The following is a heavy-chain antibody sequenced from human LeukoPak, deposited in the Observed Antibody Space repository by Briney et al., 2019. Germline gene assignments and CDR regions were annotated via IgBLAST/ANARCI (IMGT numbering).Heavy chain of an antibody. CDR1: GGTFSSYA. CDR2: IIPIFGTA. CDR3: ARAVYSFGYCDSITCPNWFDP. D-gene: IGHD2/OR15-2a*01. V-gene: IGHV1-69*01. J-gene: IGHJ5*02. Sequence: GSSVKVSCKASGGTFSSYAISWVRQAPGQGLEWMGGIIPIFGTANYAQKFQGRVTITADESTSTAYMELSSLRSEDTAVYYCARAVYSFGYCDSITCPNWFDPWGQGTLVTVSS.